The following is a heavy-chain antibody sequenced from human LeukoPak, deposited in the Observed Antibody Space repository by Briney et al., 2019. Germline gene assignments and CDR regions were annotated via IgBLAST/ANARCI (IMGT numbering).Heavy chain of an antibody. CDR1: GFTFSSYA. Sequence: GGSLRLSCAASGFTFSSYAMSWVRQAPGKGLEWVSAISGSGGSTYYADSVKGWFTISRDNSKNTLYLQMNSLRAEDTAVYYCAKGLEWLSEIDYWGQGTLVAVSS. CDR3: AKGLEWLSEIDY. D-gene: IGHD3-3*01. V-gene: IGHV3-23*01. CDR2: ISGSGGST. J-gene: IGHJ4*02.